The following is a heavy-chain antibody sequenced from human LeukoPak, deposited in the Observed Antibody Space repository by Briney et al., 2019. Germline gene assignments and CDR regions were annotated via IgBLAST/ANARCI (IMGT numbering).Heavy chain of an antibody. CDR3: AKGGLSRNDAFDI. D-gene: IGHD3-10*01. CDR2: ISYDGSNK. V-gene: IGHV3-30-3*02. J-gene: IGHJ3*02. Sequence: GKSLRLSCAASGFTFSGYPIHWVRQAPGKGLEWVAVISYDGSNKYYADSVKGRFTISRDNSKNTLYLQMNSLRVEDTALYYCAKGGLSRNDAFDIWGQGTMVTVSS. CDR1: GFTFSGYP.